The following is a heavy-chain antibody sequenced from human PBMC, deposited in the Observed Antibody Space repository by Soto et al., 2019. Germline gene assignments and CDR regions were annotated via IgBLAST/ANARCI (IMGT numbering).Heavy chain of an antibody. J-gene: IGHJ6*02. CDR1: GYTFNNYG. CDR2: ISAYNGNR. V-gene: IGHV1-18*01. Sequence: QDQLVQSGAEVKKPGASVKVSCKASGYTFNNYGISWVRQAPGQGLEWMGWISAYNGNRNYAQKFQGRVSMTTETSTSTAYMELRSLRSEDTAVYYCARGASHYYYYYGMDVWGQGTTVTVSS. CDR3: ARGASHYYYYYGMDV.